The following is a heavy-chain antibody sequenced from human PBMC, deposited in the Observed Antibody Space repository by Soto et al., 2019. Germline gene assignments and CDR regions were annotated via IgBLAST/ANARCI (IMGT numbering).Heavy chain of an antibody. J-gene: IGHJ4*02. D-gene: IGHD6-19*01. CDR1: GFTFSSYA. CDR2: ISYDGSNK. CDR3: ARDFGGVKGGPIAVAGIGTQFDY. Sequence: QVQLVESGGGVVQPGRSLRLSCAASGFTFSSYAMHWVRQAPGKGLEWVAVISYDGSNKYYADSVKGRFTISRDNSKNTLYLQMNSLRAEDTAVYYCARDFGGVKGGPIAVAGIGTQFDYWGQGTLVTVSS. V-gene: IGHV3-30-3*01.